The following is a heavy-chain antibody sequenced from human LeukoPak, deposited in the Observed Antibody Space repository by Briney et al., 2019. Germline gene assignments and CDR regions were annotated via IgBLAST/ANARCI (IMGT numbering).Heavy chain of an antibody. CDR1: GGSISSYY. V-gene: IGHV4-59*01. CDR2: IYNSGNT. Sequence: SETLSLTCTVSGGSISSYYWSWIRQSPGKGLEWIGYIYNSGNTNYNPSLKSRVTISVDTSKNQFSLKLSSVTAADTAVYYCARGSYYFDYWGQGTLVTVSS. D-gene: IGHD6-6*01. J-gene: IGHJ4*02. CDR3: ARGSYYFDY.